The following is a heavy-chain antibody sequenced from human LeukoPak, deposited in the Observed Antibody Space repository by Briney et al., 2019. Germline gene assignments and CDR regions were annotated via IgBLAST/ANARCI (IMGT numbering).Heavy chain of an antibody. J-gene: IGHJ4*02. D-gene: IGHD1-26*01. CDR3: TRALGSDY. V-gene: IGHV1-2*02. Sequence: ASVKVSCKASGYTFTDYYMNWVRQAPGQGLEWMGWINPNSGGTNYAQKFQGRVTMTRDTSITTAYMELSSLGSDDTAMYYCTRALGSDYWGQGTLVTVSS. CDR1: GYTFTDYY. CDR2: INPNSGGT.